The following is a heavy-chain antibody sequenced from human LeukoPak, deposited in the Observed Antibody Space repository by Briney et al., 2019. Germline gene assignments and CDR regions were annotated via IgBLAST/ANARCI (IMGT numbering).Heavy chain of an antibody. V-gene: IGHV3-23*01. Sequence: GGSLRLSCVASGFSFSSYAMNWVRQAPGKGLEWVSGISGSGGSTYYADSVKGRFTISRDNSKNTLYLQMNSLRAEDTAVYYCATPNDSSDYYRSEYFQHWGQGTLVTVSS. J-gene: IGHJ1*01. CDR2: ISGSGGST. CDR1: GFSFSSYA. CDR3: ATPNDSSDYYRSEYFQH. D-gene: IGHD3-22*01.